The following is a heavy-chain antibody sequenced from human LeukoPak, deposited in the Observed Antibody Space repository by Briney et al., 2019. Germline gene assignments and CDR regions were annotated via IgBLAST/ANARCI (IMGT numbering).Heavy chain of an antibody. CDR3: ARELPAAILRLAPGLDY. CDR1: GFTFSSYW. CDR2: INSDGSST. V-gene: IGHV3-74*01. D-gene: IGHD2-2*01. Sequence: AGSLTLSCAASGFTFSSYWRHWVRQPPGKGLVWVSRINSDGSSTSYADSVKGRFTISRGNAQDPLYPQMNSLRAEDTAVYYCARELPAAILRLAPGLDYWGQGTLVTVSS. J-gene: IGHJ4*02.